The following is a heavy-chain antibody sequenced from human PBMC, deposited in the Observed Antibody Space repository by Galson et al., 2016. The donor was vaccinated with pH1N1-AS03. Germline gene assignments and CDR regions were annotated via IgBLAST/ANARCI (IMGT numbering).Heavy chain of an antibody. CDR2: INPSSGGT. J-gene: IGHJ4*02. D-gene: IGHD1-26*01. Sequence: SVKVSCKASGYTFTSYGITWVRQAPGQGLEWMGWINPSSGGTKFAQKFQGTVSMTTDTSTRTAYMELSRLRSDDTAVYYCARGGGSALDSWGQGTLVTVSS. CDR1: GYTFTSYG. CDR3: ARGGGSALDS. V-gene: IGHV1-2*02.